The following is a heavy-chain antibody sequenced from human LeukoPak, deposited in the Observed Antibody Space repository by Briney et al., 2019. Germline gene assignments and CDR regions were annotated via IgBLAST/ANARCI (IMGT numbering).Heavy chain of an antibody. CDR1: GGSISSSNYY. V-gene: IGHV4-39*01. CDR2: IYYSGIT. CDR3: ARHSRASDY. J-gene: IGHJ4*02. Sequence: SETLSLTCTVSGGSISSSNYYWGWIRQPPGKGLEWIGSIYYSGITYYNPSLKSRVTISVDTSNNQFSLKLSSVTAADTAMYYCARHSRASDYWGQGTLVTVSS.